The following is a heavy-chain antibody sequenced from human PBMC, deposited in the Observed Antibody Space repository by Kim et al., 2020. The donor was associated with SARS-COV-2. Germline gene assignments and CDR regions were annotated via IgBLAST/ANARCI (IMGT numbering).Heavy chain of an antibody. CDR2: ISAYNGNT. D-gene: IGHD3-10*01. CDR3: ARDLRYYYGSGSYFDY. Sequence: ASVKVSCKASGYTFTSYGISWVRQAPGQGLEWMGWISAYNGNTNYAQKLQGRVTMTTDTSTSTAYMELRSLRSDDTAVYYCARDLRYYYGSGSYFDYWGQGTLVTVSS. V-gene: IGHV1-18*01. J-gene: IGHJ4*02. CDR1: GYTFTSYG.